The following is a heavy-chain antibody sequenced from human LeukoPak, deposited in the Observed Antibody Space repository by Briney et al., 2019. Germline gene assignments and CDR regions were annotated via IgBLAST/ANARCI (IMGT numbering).Heavy chain of an antibody. J-gene: IGHJ4*02. CDR1: GYTFTSYG. Sequence: ASVKASCKASGYTFTSYGISWVRQAPGQGLEWMGWISAYNGNTNYAQKLQGRVTMTTDTSTSTAYMELRSLRSDDTAVYYCARDPVRISPYDSSGYYPNWGQGTLVTVSS. CDR3: ARDPVRISPYDSSGYYPN. V-gene: IGHV1-18*01. D-gene: IGHD3-22*01. CDR2: ISAYNGNT.